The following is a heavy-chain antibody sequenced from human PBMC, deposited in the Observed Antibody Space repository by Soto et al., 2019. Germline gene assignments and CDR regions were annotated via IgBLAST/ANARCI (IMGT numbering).Heavy chain of an antibody. J-gene: IGHJ4*02. V-gene: IGHV1-2*04. CDR3: ARGKQQLARSYFDY. Sequence: GASVKVSCKASGYTFTGYYMHWVRQAPGQGLEWMGWINPNSGGTNYAQKFQGWVTMTRDTSISTAYMELSRLRSDDTAVYYCARGKQQLARSYFDYWGQGTLVTVSS. D-gene: IGHD6-13*01. CDR2: INPNSGGT. CDR1: GYTFTGYY.